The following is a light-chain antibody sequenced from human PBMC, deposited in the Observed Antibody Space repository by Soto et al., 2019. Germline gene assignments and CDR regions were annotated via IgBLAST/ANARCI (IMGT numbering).Light chain of an antibody. J-gene: IGKJ5*01. CDR3: QQYGSSPIT. Sequence: EKVMTQSPATLSVSPGERATLSCRASQSVSSNLAWYQQKPGQAPRLLIYGASTRATGIPDRFSGDGSVTHFTLTISRLEAEDFVMYYCQQYGSSPITFGQGTRLEIK. V-gene: IGKV3-20*01. CDR1: QSVSSN. CDR2: GAS.